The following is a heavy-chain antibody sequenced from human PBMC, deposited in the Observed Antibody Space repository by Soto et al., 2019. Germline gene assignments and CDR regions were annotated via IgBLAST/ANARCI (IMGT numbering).Heavy chain of an antibody. CDR3: ARDLGYGGYGSYFDY. J-gene: IGHJ4*02. V-gene: IGHV6-1*01. CDR2: TYYRSKWYN. Sequence: SQTLSLTCVISGDSGSSDSDAWNLIRQSPSRGLEWLGRTYYRSKWYNDYAVSVESRITINPDTSKNQFSLQLNSVTPEDTAVYYCARDLGYGGYGSYFDYWGQGTLVTVSS. CDR1: GDSGSSDSDA. D-gene: IGHD5-12*01.